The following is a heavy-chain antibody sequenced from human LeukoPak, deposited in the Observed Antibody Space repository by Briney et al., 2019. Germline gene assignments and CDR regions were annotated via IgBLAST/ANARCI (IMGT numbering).Heavy chain of an antibody. CDR3: AKDLEQQLAEGNWFDP. CDR2: ISGDGGST. Sequence: PRGSLRLSCAASGFTFDDYAMHWVRQAPGKGLEWVSLISGDGGSTYYADSVKGRFTISRDNSKNSLYLQMNSLRTEDTALYYCAKDLEQQLAEGNWFDPWGQGTQVTVSS. D-gene: IGHD6-13*01. CDR1: GFTFDDYA. V-gene: IGHV3-43*02. J-gene: IGHJ5*02.